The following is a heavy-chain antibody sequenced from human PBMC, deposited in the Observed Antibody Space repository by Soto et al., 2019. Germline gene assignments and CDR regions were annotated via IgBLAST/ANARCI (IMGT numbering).Heavy chain of an antibody. J-gene: IGHJ4*02. V-gene: IGHV4-59*12. Sequence: PSETLSLTCTVDSISTYYWNWIRQPPGKGLEWIGEINYLGSTNYNRSLKSRVTISVDTSKNQFSLKLTSVTAADTAVYYCARDKITGLFDYWGQGTLVTVSS. CDR2: INYLGST. CDR1: SISTYY. D-gene: IGHD2-8*02. CDR3: ARDKITGLFDY.